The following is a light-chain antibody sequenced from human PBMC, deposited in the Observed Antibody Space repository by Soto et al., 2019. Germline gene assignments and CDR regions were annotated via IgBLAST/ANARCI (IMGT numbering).Light chain of an antibody. J-gene: IGKJ4*01. CDR2: GAS. CDR3: QHYAGSPLT. Sequence: IVLTQSPGTLSLSPGERATLSCRASQSVTNSFLAWYQQKPGQAPRLLIYGASTRATGIPDRFSASGSETDFTLTISRLEPEDFAVYYCQHYAGSPLTFGGGTKVEI. CDR1: QSVTNSF. V-gene: IGKV3-20*01.